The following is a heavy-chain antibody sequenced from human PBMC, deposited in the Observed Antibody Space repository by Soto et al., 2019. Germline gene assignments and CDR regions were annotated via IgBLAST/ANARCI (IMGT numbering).Heavy chain of an antibody. CDR3: ARDRGSSWYRGGYYYYGMDV. Sequence: QVQLQESGPGLVKPSETLSLTCTVSGGSISSYYWSWIRQPPGKGLEWIGYIYYSGSTTYNPSLQGRVTISVDTSKNQFSLRLSSVTAADTAVYYCARDRGSSWYRGGYYYYGMDVWGQGTTVTVSS. V-gene: IGHV4-59*01. J-gene: IGHJ6*02. CDR1: GGSISSYY. D-gene: IGHD6-13*01. CDR2: IYYSGST.